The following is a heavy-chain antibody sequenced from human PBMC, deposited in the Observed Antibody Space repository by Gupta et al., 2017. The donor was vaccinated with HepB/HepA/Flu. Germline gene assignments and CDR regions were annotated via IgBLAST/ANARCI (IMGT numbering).Heavy chain of an antibody. CDR2: ISSSSSYI. CDR3: ARDLRDGYNSFGPDY. CDR1: GLTFSSYS. D-gene: IGHD5-24*01. J-gene: IGHJ4*02. Sequence: EVQLVESGGGLVKPGGSLRLSCAASGLTFSSYSMNWVRQAPGKGLEWVSSISSSSSYIYYADSVKGRFTISRDNAKNSLYLQMNSLRAEDTAVYYCARDLRDGYNSFGPDYWGQGTLVTVSS. V-gene: IGHV3-21*01.